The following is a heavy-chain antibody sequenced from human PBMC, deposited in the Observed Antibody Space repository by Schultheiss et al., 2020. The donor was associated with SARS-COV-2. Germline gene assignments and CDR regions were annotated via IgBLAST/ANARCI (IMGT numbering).Heavy chain of an antibody. CDR3: ARGGTAWAYYYYGMDV. J-gene: IGHJ6*02. D-gene: IGHD2-21*02. CDR1: GYTFDTYG. Sequence: ASVKVSCKTSGYTFDTYGIGWVRQAPGRGLEWMGWSSAYNGNTNYAQKLQGRVTMTTDTSTSTAYMELRSLRSDDTAVYYCARGGTAWAYYYYGMDVWGQGTTVTVSS. V-gene: IGHV1-18*01. CDR2: SSAYNGNT.